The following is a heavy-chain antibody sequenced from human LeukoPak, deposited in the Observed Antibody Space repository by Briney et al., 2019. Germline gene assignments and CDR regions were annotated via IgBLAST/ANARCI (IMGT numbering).Heavy chain of an antibody. V-gene: IGHV4-34*01. CDR1: GGSFSGYY. CDR2: INHSGST. CDR3: AREGEYFDL. D-gene: IGHD1-26*01. J-gene: IGHJ2*01. Sequence: PSETLSLTCAVYGGSFSGYYWSWIRQPPGKGLEWIGEINHSGSTYYNPSLKSRVTISVDTSKNQFSVKLSSVTAADTAVYYCAREGEYFDLWGRGTLVTVSS.